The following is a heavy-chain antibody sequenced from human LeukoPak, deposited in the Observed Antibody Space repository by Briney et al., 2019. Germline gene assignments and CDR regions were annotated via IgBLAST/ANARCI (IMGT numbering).Heavy chain of an antibody. CDR2: IYHSGST. D-gene: IGHD4-17*01. Sequence: SQTLSLTCTVSGGSISSGGYYWSWIRQPPGKGLEWIGYIYHSGSTYYNPSLKSRVTISVDKSKNQFSLKLSSVTAADTAVYYCARAMTTDAFDIWGQGTMVTVSS. CDR1: GGSISSGGYY. CDR3: ARAMTTDAFDI. J-gene: IGHJ3*02. V-gene: IGHV4-30-2*01.